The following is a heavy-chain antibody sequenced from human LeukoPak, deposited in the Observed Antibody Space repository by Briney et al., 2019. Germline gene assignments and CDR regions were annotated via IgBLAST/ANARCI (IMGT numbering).Heavy chain of an antibody. CDR3: ARDRSSGIAADY. D-gene: IGHD2-15*01. V-gene: IGHV1-2*02. Sequence: ASVKVSCKASGYTFTGYYIHWVRQAPGQGLEWMGWINPNSDGTNYAQKFLGRVTLTRDTSISTAYMELSSLRSDDTALYYCARDRSSGIAADYWGQGTLVTVSS. CDR1: GYTFTGYY. J-gene: IGHJ4*02. CDR2: INPNSDGT.